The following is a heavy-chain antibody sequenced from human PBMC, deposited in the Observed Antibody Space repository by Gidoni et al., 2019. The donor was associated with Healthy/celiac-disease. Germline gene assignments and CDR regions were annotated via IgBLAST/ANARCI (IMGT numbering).Heavy chain of an antibody. J-gene: IGHJ4*02. CDR3: AKGGYSDGCFDY. V-gene: IGHV3-30*18. CDR1: GFTFSSYG. D-gene: IGHD5-18*01. Sequence: QVQLVESGGGVVQPGRSLRLSCAASGFTFSSYGMHWVRQAPGKGLEWVAVISYDGSNKYYADSVKGRFTISRDNSKNTLYLQMNSLRAEDTAVYYCAKGGYSDGCFDYWGQGTLVTVSS. CDR2: ISYDGSNK.